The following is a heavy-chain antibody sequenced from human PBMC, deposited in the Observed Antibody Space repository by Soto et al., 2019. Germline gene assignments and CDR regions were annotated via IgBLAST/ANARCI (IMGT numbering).Heavy chain of an antibody. CDR2: INPATGAA. CDR1: GYPVTAYY. D-gene: IGHD3-3*01. V-gene: IGHV1-2*02. Sequence: QLHVVQSGAVVKKPGASVTVSCSASGYPVTAYYMHWVRQAPGRGLEWMGGINPATGAAKYTQTFQGRVTMTPDTSTSTVSMELSGLTPEDTAVFSFARGGGVGVAGSAAFDMWGQGTLVTVSS. J-gene: IGHJ3*02. CDR3: ARGGGVGVAGSAAFDM.